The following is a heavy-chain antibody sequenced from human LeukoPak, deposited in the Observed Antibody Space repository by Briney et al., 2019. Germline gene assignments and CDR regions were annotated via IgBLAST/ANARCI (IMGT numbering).Heavy chain of an antibody. CDR2: MNPNSGNT. CDR3: AATMVRGVIYYYYGMDV. Sequence: ASVKVSCKASGYTFTIYDINWVRQATGQGLEWMGWMNPNSGNTGYAQKFQGRVTMTRNTSISTADMELSSLRSEDTAVYYCAATMVRGVIYYYYGMDVWGQGTTVTVSS. CDR1: GYTFTIYD. J-gene: IGHJ6*02. V-gene: IGHV1-8*01. D-gene: IGHD3-10*01.